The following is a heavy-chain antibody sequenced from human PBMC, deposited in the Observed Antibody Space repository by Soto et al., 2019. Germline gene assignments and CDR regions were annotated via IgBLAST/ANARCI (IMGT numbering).Heavy chain of an antibody. D-gene: IGHD5-12*01. V-gene: IGHV3-64D*06. Sequence: GGSLRLSGAPSGFTSSTFALHWVGQAPRKGMEYISGVRGNGDPPFYADSVKGRFTISRDNSQKTFYLQMTALNVDDTAVYYCVKSRGGNNFDFFDWGQGTLVTVSS. CDR3: VKSRGGNNFDFFD. CDR2: VRGNGDPP. CDR1: GFTSSTFA. J-gene: IGHJ4*02.